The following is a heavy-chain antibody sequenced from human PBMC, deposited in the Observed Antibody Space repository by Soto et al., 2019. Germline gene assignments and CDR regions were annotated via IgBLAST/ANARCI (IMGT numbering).Heavy chain of an antibody. CDR2: INHSGST. V-gene: IGHV4-34*01. CDR1: GGSFSGYY. J-gene: IGHJ4*02. D-gene: IGHD4-17*01. CDR3: ARGARGLSHDYGDYEDY. Sequence: PSETLCLTCAVYGGSFSGYYWSWIRQPPGKGLEWIGEINHSGSTNYNPSLKSRVTISVDTSKNQFSLKLSSVTAADTAVYYCARGARGLSHDYGDYEDYWGQGTLVTVSS.